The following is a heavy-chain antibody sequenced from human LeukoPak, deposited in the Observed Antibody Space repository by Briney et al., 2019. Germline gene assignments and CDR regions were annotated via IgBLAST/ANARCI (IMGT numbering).Heavy chain of an antibody. Sequence: GGSLRLSCAASGFTFSSYWMHWVRQAPGKGLVWVSRISSDGSGTSYADSVKGRFTISRDNAKNTVYLQMNSLRAEDTAVYYCAREVAVAAFDIWDQGKMVTVSS. CDR1: GFTFSSYW. V-gene: IGHV3-74*01. CDR2: ISSDGSGT. CDR3: AREVAVAAFDI. J-gene: IGHJ3*02. D-gene: IGHD6-19*01.